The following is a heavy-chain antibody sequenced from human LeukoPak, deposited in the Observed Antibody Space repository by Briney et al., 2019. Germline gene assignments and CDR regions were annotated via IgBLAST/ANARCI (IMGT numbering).Heavy chain of an antibody. CDR3: ARDYSSSTFDP. CDR2: ISWNSGSI. D-gene: IGHD6-13*01. CDR1: GFTFDDYA. Sequence: PGGSLRLSCAASGFTFDDYAMHWVRQAPGRGLEWVSGISWNSGSIGYADSVKGRFTISRDNAKNSLYLQMNSLRSEDTAVYYCARDYSSSTFDPWGQGTLVTVSS. V-gene: IGHV3-9*01. J-gene: IGHJ5*02.